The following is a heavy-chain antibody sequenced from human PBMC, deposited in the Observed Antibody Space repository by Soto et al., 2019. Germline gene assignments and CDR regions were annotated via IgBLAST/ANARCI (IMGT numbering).Heavy chain of an antibody. CDR2: ISGGGST. Sequence: GGSLRLSCAASGFTFISYTMRWVRQAPGKGLEWVSAISGGGSTFYADSVKGRFTTSRDNSKNTMYLQMDNLRAEDTAVYYCARRSGTYYYFEYWGQGALVTVSS. CDR3: ARRSGTYYYFEY. D-gene: IGHD1-26*01. V-gene: IGHV3-23*01. CDR1: GFTFISYT. J-gene: IGHJ4*02.